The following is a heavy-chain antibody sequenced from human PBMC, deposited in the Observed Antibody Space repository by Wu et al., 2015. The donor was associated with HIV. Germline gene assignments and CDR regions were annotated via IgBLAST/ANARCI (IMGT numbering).Heavy chain of an antibody. J-gene: IGHJ1*01. CDR1: GYTFTDYY. V-gene: IGHV1-2*02. CDR3: AGGTWERPFHH. CDR2: INPNSGGT. D-gene: IGHD1-26*01. Sequence: QVQLLQSGAEVKKPGASVMVSCKASGYTFTDYYIHWVRQAPGQGLEWMGWINPNSGGTKYAQKFQGRVTMTRDTSISTAYMDLSWLRSDDTAVYYCAGGTWERPFHHWGQGTLVTVSS.